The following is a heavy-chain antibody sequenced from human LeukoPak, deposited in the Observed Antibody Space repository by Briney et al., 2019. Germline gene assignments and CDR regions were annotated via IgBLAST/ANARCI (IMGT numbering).Heavy chain of an antibody. CDR1: GFSFTSYA. CDR3: AKDLADSSSSVGDY. D-gene: IGHD6-13*01. Sequence: GGSLRLSCAASGFSFTSYAMHWVRQAPGKGLGWVALILYDGSNKYYADSVKGRFTISRNNYKNALYLQMNSLRAEDTAVYYCAKDLADSSSSVGDYWGQGTLVTVSS. J-gene: IGHJ4*02. CDR2: ILYDGSNK. V-gene: IGHV3-30*18.